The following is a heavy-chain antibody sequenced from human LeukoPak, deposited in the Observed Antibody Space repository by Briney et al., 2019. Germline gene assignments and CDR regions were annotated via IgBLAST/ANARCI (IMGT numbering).Heavy chain of an antibody. J-gene: IGHJ6*03. CDR3: ARHKGGHAWDNYVQVYCYYYMDV. V-gene: IGHV5-51*01. D-gene: IGHD4-11*01. Sequence: GESLKISCKASEYSFTSYWIGWVRQMPGKGLEWVGNIQPGNPEIRYSPSFQGQVTLSADKSISTAYLQWSSLKASDTAMYYCARHKGGHAWDNYVQVYCYYYMDVWGKGTTVTVSS. CDR1: EYSFTSYW. CDR2: IQPGNPEI.